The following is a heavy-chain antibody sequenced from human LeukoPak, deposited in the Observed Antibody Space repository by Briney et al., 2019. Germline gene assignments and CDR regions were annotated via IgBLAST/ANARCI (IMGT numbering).Heavy chain of an antibody. J-gene: IGHJ3*02. CDR3: ATPYHYYYDSSGYYSRAFDI. D-gene: IGHD3-22*01. Sequence: GGSLRLSCAASGFTFSKYWLHWLRQAPGKGLVWVSRINPDDKSASYADSVKGRFTIARDDARKTLYLQMNSLRAEDTAVYYCATPYHYYYDSSGYYSRAFDIWGQGTMVTVSS. CDR2: INPDDKSA. CDR1: GFTFSKYW. V-gene: IGHV3-74*01.